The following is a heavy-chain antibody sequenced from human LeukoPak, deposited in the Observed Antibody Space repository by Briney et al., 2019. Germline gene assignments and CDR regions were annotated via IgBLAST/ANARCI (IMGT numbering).Heavy chain of an antibody. D-gene: IGHD6-13*01. CDR1: GGTFSSYA. V-gene: IGHV1-69*05. CDR2: IIPIFGTA. J-gene: IGHJ4*02. Sequence: GASVKVSCKASGGTFSSYAISWVRQAPGQGLEWMGRIIPIFGTANYAQKFQGRVTITTDESTSTAYMELSSLRSEDTAVYYCARDRIAAAGDFDYWGQGTLVTVSS. CDR3: ARDRIAAAGDFDY.